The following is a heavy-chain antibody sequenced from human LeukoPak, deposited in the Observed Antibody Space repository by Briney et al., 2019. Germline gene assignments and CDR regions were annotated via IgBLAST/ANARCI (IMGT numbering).Heavy chain of an antibody. CDR2: IGRDGGHT. D-gene: IGHD3-16*01. V-gene: IGHV3-64D*06. CDR3: VKDGGTVWNVGNDYFDS. Sequence: PGGSLRLSCAASGFAFSTYFMHWVRQAPGEGLECVSGIGRDGGHTYYADSVKGRFTVSRDNAKNTLYLQMSSLRVEDTAVYYCVKDGGTVWNVGNDYFDSWGHGTLVTVS. CDR1: GFAFSTYF. J-gene: IGHJ4*01.